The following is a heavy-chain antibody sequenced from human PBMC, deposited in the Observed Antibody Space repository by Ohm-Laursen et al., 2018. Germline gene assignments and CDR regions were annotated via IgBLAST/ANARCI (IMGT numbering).Heavy chain of an antibody. CDR3: TDYAY. D-gene: IGHD4-17*01. CDR1: GFTFSSSE. Sequence: GSLRLSCAASGFTFSSSEMTWVRQAPGKGLEWVSYISITGSTILYSDSVKGRFTISRDNAKNSLFLQMNSLRAEDTAVYYCTDYAYWGQGSLVTVSS. CDR2: ISITGSTI. J-gene: IGHJ4*02. V-gene: IGHV3-48*03.